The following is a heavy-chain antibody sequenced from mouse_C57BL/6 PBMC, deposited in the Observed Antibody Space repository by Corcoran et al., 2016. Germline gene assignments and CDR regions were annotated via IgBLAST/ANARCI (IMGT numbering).Heavy chain of an antibody. V-gene: IGHV1-26*01. CDR1: GYTFTDYY. J-gene: IGHJ4*01. CDR2: INPNNGGT. CDR3: AKRGLSGGYAMDY. Sequence: EVQLQQSGPELVKPGASVKISCKASGYTFTDYYMNWVKQSHGKSLEWIGDINPNNGGTSYNQKFKGKATLTVDKSSSTAYMELRSLTSEDSAVYYCAKRGLSGGYAMDYWGQGTSVTVSS.